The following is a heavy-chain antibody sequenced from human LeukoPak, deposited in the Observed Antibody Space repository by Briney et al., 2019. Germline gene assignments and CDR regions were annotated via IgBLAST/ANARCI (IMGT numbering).Heavy chain of an antibody. J-gene: IGHJ6*02. D-gene: IGHD3-10*01. CDR2: IYTSGST. Sequence: PSETLSLTCTVSGGSISSYYWSWIRQPAGKGLEWIGRIYTSGSTNYNPSLKSRVTMSIDTSKNQFSLKLSSVTAADTAVYYCARDGLSGSGSGGYYYYGMDVWGQGTTDTVSS. V-gene: IGHV4-4*07. CDR3: ARDGLSGSGSGGYYYYGMDV. CDR1: GGSISSYY.